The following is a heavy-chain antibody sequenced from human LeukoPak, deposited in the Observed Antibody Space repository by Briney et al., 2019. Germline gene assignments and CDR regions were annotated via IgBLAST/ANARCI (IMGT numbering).Heavy chain of an antibody. D-gene: IGHD2-2*01. CDR2: LSGDGSTP. Sequence: GGSLRLSCAAPGFTFSSYAMYWVRQAPGKGLEWVSTLSGDGSTPYYADSVKGRFTISRDNSKNTLFLQMNSPRAEDTAVYYCAKRGFCPSSCNFYYWGQGTLVAVSS. CDR3: AKRGFCPSSCNFYY. CDR1: GFTFSSYA. J-gene: IGHJ4*02. V-gene: IGHV3-23*01.